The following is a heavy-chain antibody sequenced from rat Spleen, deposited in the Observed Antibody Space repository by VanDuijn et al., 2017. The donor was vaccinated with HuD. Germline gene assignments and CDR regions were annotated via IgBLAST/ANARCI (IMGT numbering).Heavy chain of an antibody. J-gene: IGHJ2*01. V-gene: IGHV5-25*01. CDR1: GFTFSSYY. Sequence: EVQLVESGGGLVQPGRSMKLSCAASGFTFSSYYMAWVRQAPKKGLEWVASINTGGGNTYYRDSVKGRFTISRDNAKSTLYLQMDSLRSEDTATYYCARPDYSRFVYWGQGVMVTVSS. D-gene: IGHD1-2*01. CDR3: ARPDYSRFVY. CDR2: INTGGGNT.